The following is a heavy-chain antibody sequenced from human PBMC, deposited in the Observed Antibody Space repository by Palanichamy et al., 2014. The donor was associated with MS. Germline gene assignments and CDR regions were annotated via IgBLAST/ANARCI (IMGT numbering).Heavy chain of an antibody. CDR2: IWYDGSNK. J-gene: IGHJ6*03. V-gene: IGHV3-33*08. CDR1: GFTFSSYG. CDR3: ARELSGWCYYYYMDV. D-gene: IGHD6-19*01. Sequence: QVQLVESGGGVVQPGRSLRLSCAASGFTFSSYGMHWVRQAPGKGLEWVAVIWYDGSNKYYADSVKGRFTISRDNSKNTLYLQMNSLRAEDTAVYYCARELSGWCYYYYMDVWGRGTTVTVSS.